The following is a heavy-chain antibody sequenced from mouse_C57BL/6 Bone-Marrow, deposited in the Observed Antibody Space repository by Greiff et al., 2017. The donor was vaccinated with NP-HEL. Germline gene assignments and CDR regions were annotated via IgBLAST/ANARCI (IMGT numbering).Heavy chain of an antibody. V-gene: IGHV1-74*01. CDR2: IHPSDSDT. J-gene: IGHJ2*01. CDR3: AILPTKVVAKDYFDY. CDR1: GYTFTSYC. Sequence: VQLQQPGAELVKPGASVKVSCKASGYTFTSYCMHWVKQSPGQGLEWIGSIHPSDSDTNYNQKFKGKATLTVDKSSSTAYMQLSSLTSEDSAVSYGAILPTKVVAKDYFDYWGQGTTLTVSS. D-gene: IGHD1-1*01.